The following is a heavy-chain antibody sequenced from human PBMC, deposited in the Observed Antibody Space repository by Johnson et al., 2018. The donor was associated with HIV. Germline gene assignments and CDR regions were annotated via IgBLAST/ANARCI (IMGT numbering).Heavy chain of an antibody. D-gene: IGHD3-16*01. CDR1: GFTFSNYG. V-gene: IGHV3-33*06. Sequence: QVQVVESGGGVVQPGRSLRLSCVASGFTFSNYGMHWVRQAPGKGLEWVALVWYDGGNKYYADSVKGRFTIFRDNSENTLYLQMNSLRAEDTAVYFCAKDRTSWGFDAFDIWGQGTMVTVSS. J-gene: IGHJ3*02. CDR3: AKDRTSWGFDAFDI. CDR2: VWYDGGNK.